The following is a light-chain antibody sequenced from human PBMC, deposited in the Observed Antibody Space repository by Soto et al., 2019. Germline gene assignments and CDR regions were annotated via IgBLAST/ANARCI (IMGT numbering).Light chain of an antibody. CDR2: DAS. Sequence: IVLTQSPVTLALSPGERAVLSCRASQSVSTSLAWYQHKPGQAPRLFIYDASKRAPGIPARFSGSGSGTDFTPTISSLEPEDLAVYYCQVRDVWPSFGQGTKVEIK. CDR1: QSVSTS. V-gene: IGKV3-11*01. CDR3: QVRDVWPS. J-gene: IGKJ1*01.